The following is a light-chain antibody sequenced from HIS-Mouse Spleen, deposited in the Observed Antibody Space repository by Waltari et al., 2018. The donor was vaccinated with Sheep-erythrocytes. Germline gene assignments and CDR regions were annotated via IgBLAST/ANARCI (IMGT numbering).Light chain of an antibody. CDR3: CSYAGSSTWV. V-gene: IGLV2-23*01. J-gene: IGLJ3*02. CDR2: DGS. CDR1: SSAVGSYNL. Sequence: QPALTQPASVSGSPGQSLTISCTGTSSAVGSYNLVSWYQQHPDKAPKLMIHDGSKRPSGVSNRFSGSKSGNTASLTISGLQAEDEADYYCCSYAGSSTWVFGGGTKLTVL.